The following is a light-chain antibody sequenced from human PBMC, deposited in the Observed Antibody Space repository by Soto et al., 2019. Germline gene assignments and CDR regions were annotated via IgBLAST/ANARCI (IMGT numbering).Light chain of an antibody. CDR3: QSYDSSLSGSV. CDR1: SSNIGAGYD. J-gene: IGLJ7*01. Sequence: QSVLTQPPSLSGAPGQRVTISCTGTSSNIGAGYDVHWYQQLPGTAPKLLIYGNSNRPSGVPDRFSGSKSGTSASLAITGLQAEDEADYYCQSYDSSLSGSVFGGGTQRPSS. CDR2: GNS. V-gene: IGLV1-40*01.